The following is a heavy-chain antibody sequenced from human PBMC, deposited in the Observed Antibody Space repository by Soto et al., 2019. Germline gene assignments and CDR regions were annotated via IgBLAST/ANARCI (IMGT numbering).Heavy chain of an antibody. D-gene: IGHD2-15*01. CDR2: IYYSGST. CDR1: GGSISSGDYY. J-gene: IGHJ5*02. V-gene: IGHV4-30-4*01. CDR3: AREIEYCSGGSCRNWFDP. Sequence: SETLSLTCTVSGGSISSGDYYWSWIRQPPGKGLEWIGYIYYSGSTYYNPSLKSRVTISVDTSKNQFSLKLSSVTAADTAVYYCAREIEYCSGGSCRNWFDPWGQGTLVTVSS.